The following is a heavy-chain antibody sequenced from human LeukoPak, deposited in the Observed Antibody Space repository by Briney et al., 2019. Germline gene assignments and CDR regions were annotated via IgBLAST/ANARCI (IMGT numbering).Heavy chain of an antibody. CDR3: ARDNGYYDYVYGMDV. Sequence: GASVKVSCKASGYTFTSYGISWVRQAPGQGLEWMGWINAGNGNTKYSQKFQGRVTITRDTSASTAYMELSSLRSEDTAVYYCARDNGYYDYVYGMDVWGQGTTVTVSS. V-gene: IGHV1-3*01. D-gene: IGHD3-16*01. CDR2: INAGNGNT. J-gene: IGHJ6*02. CDR1: GYTFTSYG.